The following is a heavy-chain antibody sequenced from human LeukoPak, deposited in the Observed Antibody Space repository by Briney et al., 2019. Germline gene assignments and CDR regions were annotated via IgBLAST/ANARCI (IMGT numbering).Heavy chain of an antibody. Sequence: SETLSLTCTVFGGSISSTTYYWGWIRQPPGKGLEWIGSSYYSGSTYYNPSLKSRVTISVDTSKNQFSLKLSSVTATDTAVYYCARHLLGYCSGGNCYYFDFWGQGTLVTVSS. CDR1: GGSISSTTYY. CDR3: ARHLLGYCSGGNCYYFDF. CDR2: SYYSGST. J-gene: IGHJ4*02. V-gene: IGHV4-39*01. D-gene: IGHD2-15*01.